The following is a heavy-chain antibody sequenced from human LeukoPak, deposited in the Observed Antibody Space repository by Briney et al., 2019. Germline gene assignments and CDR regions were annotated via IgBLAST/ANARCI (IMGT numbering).Heavy chain of an antibody. Sequence: GGSLRLSCAASGFTFSNYPMSWVRQAPGKGLEWVSSISGSGGSTDYADSVKGRFTISRDDSKNTLYLQMNSLRAEDTAVYYCAKEGIGGLEQLVPPPYYYYYYMDVWGKGTTVTVSS. CDR1: GFTFSNYP. D-gene: IGHD6-6*01. CDR2: ISGSGGST. V-gene: IGHV3-23*01. J-gene: IGHJ6*03. CDR3: AKEGIGGLEQLVPPPYYYYYYMDV.